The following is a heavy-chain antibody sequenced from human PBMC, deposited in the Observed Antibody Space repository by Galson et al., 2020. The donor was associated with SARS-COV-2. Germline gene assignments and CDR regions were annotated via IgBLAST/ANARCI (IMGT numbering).Heavy chain of an antibody. J-gene: IGHJ4*02. Sequence: SQTLSLTCIVFAGSISSNRYYWGRIRQPARKGLEWTGSIYYSGSTYYNPSHKSRVTISVDTSKNQFSLSLSSVTAADTAVYYCARLDYGDLTAFDYGGQKTLVTVSS. CDR3: ARLDYGDLTAFDY. D-gene: IGHD4-17*01. CDR2: IYYSGST. CDR1: AGSISSNRYY. V-gene: IGHV4-39*07.